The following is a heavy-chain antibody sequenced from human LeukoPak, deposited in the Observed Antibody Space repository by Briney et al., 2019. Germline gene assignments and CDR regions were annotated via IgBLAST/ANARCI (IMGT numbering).Heavy chain of an antibody. D-gene: IGHD6-19*01. Sequence: ASVKVSCKASGYTFTVYYIHWLRQAPGQGLEWMGWISAYNGNTNYAQKLQGRVTMTTDTSTSTAYMELRSLRSDDTAVYYCARDIYSSGWYSLVSSYYFDYWGQGTLVTVSS. CDR2: ISAYNGNT. CDR1: GYTFTVYY. CDR3: ARDIYSSGWYSLVSSYYFDY. V-gene: IGHV1-18*04. J-gene: IGHJ4*02.